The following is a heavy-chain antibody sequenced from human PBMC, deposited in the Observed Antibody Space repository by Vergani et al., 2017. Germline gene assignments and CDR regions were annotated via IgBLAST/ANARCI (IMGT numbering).Heavy chain of an antibody. CDR1: GFTFTDYG. J-gene: IGHJ6*03. D-gene: IGHD3-10*01. CDR2: ISYDGSNK. V-gene: IGHV3-30*19. CDR3: ASPPFPSGLYYYMDV. Sequence: VQLVESGGGLEQPGRSLRLSCRASGFTFTDYGISWVRQAPGKGLEWVAVISYDGSNKYYADSVKGRFTISRDNSKNTLYLQMNSLRAEDTAVYYCASPPFPSGLYYYMDVWGKGTTVTVSS.